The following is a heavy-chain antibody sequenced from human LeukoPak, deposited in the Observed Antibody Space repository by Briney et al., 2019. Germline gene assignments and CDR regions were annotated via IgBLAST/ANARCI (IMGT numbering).Heavy chain of an antibody. CDR2: IDPSDSYT. J-gene: IGHJ4*02. V-gene: IGHV5-10-1*01. CDR3: ARHYGSLFDY. D-gene: IGHD3-10*01. CDR1: GYSFTTYW. Sequence: GESLKISCKGSGYSFTTYWISWVRQMPGKGLEWMGRIDPSDSYTNYSPSFQGHATISADKSISTAYLQWSSLKASDSAMYYCARHYGSLFDYWGQGTLVTVSS.